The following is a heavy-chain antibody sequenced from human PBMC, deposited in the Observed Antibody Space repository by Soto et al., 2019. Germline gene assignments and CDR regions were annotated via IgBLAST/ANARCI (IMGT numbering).Heavy chain of an antibody. CDR1: GFTFSSYS. Sequence: PGGSLRLSCAASGFTFSSYSMNWVRQAPGKGLEWVSYISSSSSTIYYADSVKGRFTISRDNAKNSLYLQMNSLRAEDTAVYYCARASTNLLDYSAQGSLVIGSS. CDR2: ISSSSSTI. J-gene: IGHJ4*02. CDR3: ARASTNLLDY. V-gene: IGHV3-48*01. D-gene: IGHD2-8*01.